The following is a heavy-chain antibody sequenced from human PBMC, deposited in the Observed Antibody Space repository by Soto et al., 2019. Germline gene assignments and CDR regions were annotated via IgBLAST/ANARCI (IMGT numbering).Heavy chain of an antibody. CDR1: GGSISSGGYY. Sequence: SGTLSLTCTVSGGSISSGGYYWSWIRQHPGKGLEWIGYIYYSGSTYYNPSLKSRVTISVDTSKNQFSLKLSSVTAADTAVYYCARAYNWNYLTPTNWFDPWGQGTLVTVSS. J-gene: IGHJ5*02. CDR3: ARAYNWNYLTPTNWFDP. V-gene: IGHV4-31*03. CDR2: IYYSGST. D-gene: IGHD1-7*01.